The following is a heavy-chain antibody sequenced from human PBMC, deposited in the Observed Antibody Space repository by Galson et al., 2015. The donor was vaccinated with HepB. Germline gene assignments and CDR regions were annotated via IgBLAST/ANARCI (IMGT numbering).Heavy chain of an antibody. V-gene: IGHV3-64D*06. J-gene: IGHJ4*02. D-gene: IGHD2-8*01. CDR3: VKDQYVDY. Sequence: SLRLSCAVSGFTLGNYYMHWVRQAPGKGLEYVSCIGPNGDSTYYADTVKGRFTISGDNSKNTFFLQMSSLRLEDTAVYYCVKDQYVDYWGQGALVTVSS. CDR2: IGPNGDST. CDR1: GFTLGNYY.